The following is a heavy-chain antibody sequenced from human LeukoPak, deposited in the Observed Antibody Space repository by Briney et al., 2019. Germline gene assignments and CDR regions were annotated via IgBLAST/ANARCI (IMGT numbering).Heavy chain of an antibody. CDR3: AREIYYYDSSGYCDY. CDR2: ISSSSSTI. D-gene: IGHD3-22*01. J-gene: IGHJ4*02. V-gene: IGHV3-48*04. CDR1: GFTFSSYS. Sequence: GALRLSCAASGFTFSSYSMNWVRQAPGKGLEWVSYISSSSSTIYYADSVKGRFTISRDNAKNSLYLQMNSLRAEDTAVYYCAREIYYYDSSGYCDYWGQGTLVTVSS.